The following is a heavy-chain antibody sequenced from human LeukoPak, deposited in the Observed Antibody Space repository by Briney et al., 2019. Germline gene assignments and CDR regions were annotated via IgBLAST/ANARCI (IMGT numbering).Heavy chain of an antibody. CDR1: GGSFSGYY. CDR3: ARAWAVTTDY. J-gene: IGHJ4*02. CDR2: INHSGST. D-gene: IGHD4-17*01. Sequence: SETLSLTCAVYGGSFSGYYWSWIRQPPGKGLEWIGEINHSGSTNYNPSLKSRVTISVDTSKNQFSRKLSSVTAADTAVYYCARAWAVTTDYWGQGTLVTVSS. V-gene: IGHV4-34*01.